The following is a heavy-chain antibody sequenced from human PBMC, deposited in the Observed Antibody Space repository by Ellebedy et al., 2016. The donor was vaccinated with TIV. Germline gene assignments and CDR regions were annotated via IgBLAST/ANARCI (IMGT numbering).Heavy chain of an antibody. CDR1: GFTFSSYS. D-gene: IGHD1-1*01. CDR3: ARDSADWNPAWCWFNP. CDR2: ISSSSSTI. Sequence: GGSLRLXCAASGFTFSSYSMNWVRQAPGKGLEWVSYISSSSSTIYYADSVKGRFTISRDNAKNSLYLQMNSLRDEDTAVYYCARDSADWNPAWCWFNPWGQGTLVTVSS. J-gene: IGHJ5*02. V-gene: IGHV3-48*02.